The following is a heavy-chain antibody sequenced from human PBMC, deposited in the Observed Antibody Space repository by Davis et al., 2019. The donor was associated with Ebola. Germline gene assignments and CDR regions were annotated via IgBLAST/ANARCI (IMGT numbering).Heavy chain of an antibody. CDR3: ARGVARTDFDY. D-gene: IGHD5-12*01. Sequence: GGSLRLSCAASGFTFDDYAMHWVRQAPGKGLEWFSGISWNSGSIGYADSVKGRFTISRDNSKNTLYLQMNSLRAEDTAVYYCARGVARTDFDYWGQGTLVTVSS. CDR1: GFTFDDYA. J-gene: IGHJ4*02. V-gene: IGHV3-9*01. CDR2: ISWNSGSI.